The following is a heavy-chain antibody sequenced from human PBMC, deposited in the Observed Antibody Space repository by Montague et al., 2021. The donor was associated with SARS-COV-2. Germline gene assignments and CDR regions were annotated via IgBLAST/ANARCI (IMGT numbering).Heavy chain of an antibody. CDR3: ARVSVEMATMGVYYYYGMDV. J-gene: IGHJ6*02. Sequence: TLSLNCTVSGGSISSGGYYWSWIRQHPGKGLEWIGYIYYSGSTYYNPSLKSRVTISVDTSKNQFSLKLSSVTAADTAVYYCARVSVEMATMGVYYYYGMDVWGQGTTVTVSS. CDR2: IYYSGST. V-gene: IGHV4-31*03. D-gene: IGHD5-24*01. CDR1: GGSISSGGYY.